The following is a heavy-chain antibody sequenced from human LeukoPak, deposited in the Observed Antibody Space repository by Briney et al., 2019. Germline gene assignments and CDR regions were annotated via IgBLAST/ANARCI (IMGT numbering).Heavy chain of an antibody. CDR3: ARSIVVAGVISDFYYCGMDV. D-gene: IGHD6-19*01. J-gene: IGHJ6*02. V-gene: IGHV4-59*08. CDR2: MYYSGST. Sequence: SETLSLTCTVSGGSISSYYWSWIRQPPGKGLEWIGYMYYSGSTNYNPSLKSRVTISLHTSKKQFSLRLTSVTAADTAVYYCARSIVVAGVISDFYYCGMDVWGQGTTVTVSS. CDR1: GGSISSYY.